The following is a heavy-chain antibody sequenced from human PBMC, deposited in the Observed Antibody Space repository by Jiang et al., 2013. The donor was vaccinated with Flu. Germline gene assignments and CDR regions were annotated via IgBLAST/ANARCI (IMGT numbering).Heavy chain of an antibody. Sequence: VQLVESGGGLVQPGGSLRLSCAASGFTFSSYAMSWVRQAPGKGLEWVSAISGSGGSTYYADSVKGRFTISRDNSKNTLYLQMNSLRAEDTAVYYCAKGDDILTGYFDAFDIWGQGTMVTVSS. J-gene: IGHJ3*02. CDR3: AKGDDILTGYFDAFDI. D-gene: IGHD3-9*01. CDR2: ISGSGGST. V-gene: IGHV3-23*04. CDR1: GFTFSSYA.